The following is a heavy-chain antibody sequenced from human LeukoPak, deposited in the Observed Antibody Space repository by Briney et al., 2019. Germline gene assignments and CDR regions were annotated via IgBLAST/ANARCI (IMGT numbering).Heavy chain of an antibody. CDR2: IYYSGST. J-gene: IGHJ4*02. CDR3: ARRNGYYPGYFDY. V-gene: IGHV4-59*08. D-gene: IGHD3-22*01. CDR1: GGSISSYY. Sequence: SETLSLTCTVSGGSISSYYWSWIRQPPGKGLEWIGYIYYSGSTNYNPSLKSRVTISVDTSKNQFSLKLSSVTAADTAVYYCARRNGYYPGYFDYWGQGTLVTVSS.